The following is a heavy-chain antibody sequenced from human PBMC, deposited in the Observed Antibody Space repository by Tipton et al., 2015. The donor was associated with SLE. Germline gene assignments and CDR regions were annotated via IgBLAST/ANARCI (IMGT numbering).Heavy chain of an antibody. CDR2: IKTKTDGGTT. D-gene: IGHD2-21*01. V-gene: IGHV3-15*01. J-gene: IGHJ4*02. CDR1: GFTFNYAW. Sequence: SLRLSCVASGFTFNYAWMNWVRQAPGQGLEWVGRIKTKTDGGTTDYAAPVKGRFTLSRDDSKNTLYLQMNSLKTEDTAVYYCTTDYTPIGRNYSFDSWGQGILVTVSS. CDR3: TTDYTPIGRNYSFDS.